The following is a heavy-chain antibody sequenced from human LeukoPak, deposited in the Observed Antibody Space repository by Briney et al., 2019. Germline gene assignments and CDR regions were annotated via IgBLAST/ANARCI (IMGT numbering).Heavy chain of an antibody. D-gene: IGHD3-22*01. CDR2: MRSNSDGGTI. CDR3: ATDFYDST. J-gene: IGHJ5*02. CDR1: GFTFSNAW. V-gene: IGHV3-15*07. Sequence: PGGSLRLSCATSGFTFSNAWMNWVRQAPGKGLEWVGCMRSNSDGGTIDYAAPVKGRFTLSRDDSKTTLYLQMNSLQTEDTAVYYCATDFYDSTWGQGTLVTVSS.